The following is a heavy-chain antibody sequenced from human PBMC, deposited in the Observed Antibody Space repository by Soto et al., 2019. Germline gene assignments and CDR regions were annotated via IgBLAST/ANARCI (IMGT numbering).Heavy chain of an antibody. Sequence: SETLSLTCAVSGGSISTNNWWSWVRQPPGKGLEWIGEIHHSGSTNYNTSLKSRVTTSVDKSKNQFSLNLTSVTAADTAMYYCARGYAFDIWGQGTMVTVSS. J-gene: IGHJ3*02. V-gene: IGHV4-4*02. CDR3: ARGYAFDI. CDR2: IHHSGST. CDR1: GGSISTNNW.